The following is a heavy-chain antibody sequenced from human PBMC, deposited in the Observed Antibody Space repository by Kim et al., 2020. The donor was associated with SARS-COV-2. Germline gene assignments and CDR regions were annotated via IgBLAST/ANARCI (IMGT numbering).Heavy chain of an antibody. CDR2: IYYSGST. Sequence: SETLSLTCTVSGGSISSGGYYWSWIRQHPGKGLEWIGYIYYSGSTYYNPSLKSRVTISVDTSKNQFSLKLSSVTAADTAVYYCARDQGYGSGSHLFDYWGQGTLVTVSS. J-gene: IGHJ4*02. CDR3: ARDQGYGSGSHLFDY. CDR1: GGSISSGGYY. V-gene: IGHV4-31*03. D-gene: IGHD3-10*01.